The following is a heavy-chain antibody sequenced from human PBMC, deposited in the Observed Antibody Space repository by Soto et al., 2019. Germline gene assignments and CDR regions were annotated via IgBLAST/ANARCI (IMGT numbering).Heavy chain of an antibody. CDR2: IIDSGGST. J-gene: IGHJ3*02. CDR3: AKDQEIHYYDSSGYLSGAFDI. D-gene: IGHD3-22*01. CDR1: GFTFSSCA. V-gene: IGHV3-23*01. Sequence: GGSLRLSCAASGFTFSSCAMGWVRQAPGKGLEWVSDIIDSGGSTYYADAVKGRFTISRDNSKSTLYLQMNSLRAEDTAVYYCAKDQEIHYYDSSGYLSGAFDIWGQGTMVTVSS.